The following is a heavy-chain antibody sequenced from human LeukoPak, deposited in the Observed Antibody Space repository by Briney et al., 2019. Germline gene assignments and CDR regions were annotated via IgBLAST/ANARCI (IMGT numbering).Heavy chain of an antibody. Sequence: GGSLRLSCAASGFIFNNYGMNWVRQAPGKGLEWVSGISWNSNTIGYADSVKGRFTISRDNAKSSLYLQMNSLRPEDTALYYRAKDAGGYYYYYMGVWGKGTTVTISS. CDR3: AKDAGGYYYYYMGV. CDR1: GFIFNNYG. D-gene: IGHD1-26*01. V-gene: IGHV3-9*01. CDR2: ISWNSNTI. J-gene: IGHJ6*03.